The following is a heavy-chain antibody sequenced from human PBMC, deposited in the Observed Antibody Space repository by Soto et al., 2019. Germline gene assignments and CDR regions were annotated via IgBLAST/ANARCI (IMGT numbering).Heavy chain of an antibody. Sequence: EVQLVESGGGLVKPGGSLRLSCAASGFTFSSYSMNWVRQAPGKGLECVSSISSSSSYIYYADSVKGRFTISRDNAKNSLYLQMNSLRAEDTAVYYCASPPYDSSGYYYFDYWGQGTLVTVSS. CDR2: ISSSSSYI. J-gene: IGHJ4*02. CDR1: GFTFSSYS. CDR3: ASPPYDSSGYYYFDY. D-gene: IGHD3-22*01. V-gene: IGHV3-21*01.